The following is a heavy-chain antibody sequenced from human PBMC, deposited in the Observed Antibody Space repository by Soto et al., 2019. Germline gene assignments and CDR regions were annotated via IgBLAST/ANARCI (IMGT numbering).Heavy chain of an antibody. CDR3: ARHGPYSSGWSSYWYFDL. J-gene: IGHJ2*01. Sequence: SETQSLTCSVSGGYISSSSDYWGRKKQPPGKGLEWIGSIYYSGSTYYNPSLKSRVTISVDTSKNQFSLKLSSVTAADTAVYYCARHGPYSSGWSSYWYFDLWARGTLVSVSS. CDR1: GGYISSSSDY. D-gene: IGHD6-19*01. V-gene: IGHV4-39*01. CDR2: IYYSGST.